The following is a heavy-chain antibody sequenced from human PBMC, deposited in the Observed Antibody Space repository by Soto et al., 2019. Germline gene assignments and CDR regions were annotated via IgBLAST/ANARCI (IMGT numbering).Heavy chain of an antibody. J-gene: IGHJ5*02. V-gene: IGHV2-5*02. CDR3: AHRWYCSSTSCYDPGFDP. D-gene: IGHD2-2*01. CDR1: GFSLSTSGVG. CDR2: IYWDDDK. Sequence: QITLKESGPTLVKPTQTLTLTCTFSGFSLSTSGVGVGWIRQPPGEALEWLALIYWDDDKPYSPSLKTRLTITKDTTKNPVVLTMTNMDPVYTATYYCAHRWYCSSTSCYDPGFDPWGQGTLVTVSS.